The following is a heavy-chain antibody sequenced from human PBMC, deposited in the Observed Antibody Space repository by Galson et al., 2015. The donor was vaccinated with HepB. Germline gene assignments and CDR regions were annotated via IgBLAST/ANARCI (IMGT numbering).Heavy chain of an antibody. CDR3: ARLNRLFISDY. J-gene: IGHJ4*02. CDR1: GFSFSNYY. CDR2: IYSGDSNT. Sequence: QSGAEVKKPGESLQISCKGSGFSFSNYYIGWVRQMPGKGLEWMGIIYSGDSNTRYSPSFQGQVTISADKSLTTAYLQWNSLKASDTPMYYCARLNRLFISDYWGQGTLVTVSS. D-gene: IGHD2-21*01. V-gene: IGHV5-51*01.